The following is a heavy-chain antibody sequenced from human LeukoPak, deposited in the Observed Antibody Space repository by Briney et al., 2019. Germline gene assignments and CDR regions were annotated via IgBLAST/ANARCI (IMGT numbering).Heavy chain of an antibody. D-gene: IGHD5-24*01. Sequence: SETLSLTCTVSGGSISSYYWSWIRQPPGKGLEWIGYIYYSGSTNYNPSLKSRVTISVDTSKNQFSLKLSSVTAADTAVYYCAREIERWLQSSTYYYYYGMDVWGQGTTVTVSS. CDR1: GGSISSYY. CDR3: AREIERWLQSSTYYYYYGMDV. J-gene: IGHJ6*02. V-gene: IGHV4-59*01. CDR2: IYYSGST.